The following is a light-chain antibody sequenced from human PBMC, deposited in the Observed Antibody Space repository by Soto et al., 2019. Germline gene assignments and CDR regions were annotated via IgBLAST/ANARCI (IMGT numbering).Light chain of an antibody. Sequence: DIQMTQSPSSLSASVGDRVTITCRASQSISSYLNWYQQKPGKAPKLLIYAASSLQSGVPSGFSGSGSGTDFTLTISSLQPEDFATYYCQQSYSTPRKFGQGTKV. CDR1: QSISSY. V-gene: IGKV1-39*01. J-gene: IGKJ1*01. CDR2: AAS. CDR3: QQSYSTPRK.